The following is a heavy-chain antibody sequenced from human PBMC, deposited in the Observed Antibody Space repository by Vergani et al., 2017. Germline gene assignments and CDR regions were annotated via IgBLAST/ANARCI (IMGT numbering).Heavy chain of an antibody. V-gene: IGHV1-2*02. J-gene: IGHJ5*02. CDR1: GYTFTGYY. CDR3: ARDRLTMVRGVLLRAAPYNWFYP. CDR2: INPNSGGT. D-gene: IGHD3-10*01. Sequence: QVQLVQSGAEVKKPGASVKVSCKASGYTFTGYYMHWVRQAPGQGLEWMGWINPNSGGTNYAQKFQGRVTMTRDTSISTAYMELSRLRSDDTAVYYCARDRLTMVRGVLLRAAPYNWFYPWGQGTLVTVSS.